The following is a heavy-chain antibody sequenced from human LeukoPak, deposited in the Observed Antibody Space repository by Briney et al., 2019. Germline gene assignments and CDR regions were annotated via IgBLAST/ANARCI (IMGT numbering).Heavy chain of an antibody. Sequence: GGSLRLSFVASGFAFSKYAMHWVRQAPGKGLEWVGVVSYDGSNKFYADFVKGRFAISKDNSKNTLSLQMNGLRPEDTAMYYCAGDSARTIFGVISTWGQGTLVTVSS. D-gene: IGHD3-3*01. CDR1: GFAFSKYA. CDR3: AGDSARTIFGVIST. V-gene: IGHV3-30*09. J-gene: IGHJ4*02. CDR2: VSYDGSNK.